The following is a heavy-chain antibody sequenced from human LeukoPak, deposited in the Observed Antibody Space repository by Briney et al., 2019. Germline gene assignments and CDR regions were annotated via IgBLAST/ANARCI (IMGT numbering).Heavy chain of an antibody. V-gene: IGHV4-39*07. CDR2: IYYSGST. CDR1: GGSISSSSYY. D-gene: IGHD2-2*01. Sequence: PSETLSLTCTVSGGSISSSSYYWGWIRQPPGKGLEWIGSIYYSGSTYYDPSLKSRVTISVDTSKNQFSLKLSSVTAADTAVYYCARGQLLLLTYDYWGQGTLVTVSS. CDR3: ARGQLLLLTYDY. J-gene: IGHJ4*02.